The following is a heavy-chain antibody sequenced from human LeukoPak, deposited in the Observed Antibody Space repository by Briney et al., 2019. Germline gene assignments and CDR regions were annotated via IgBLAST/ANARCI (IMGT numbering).Heavy chain of an antibody. CDR2: ISSSSSYI. V-gene: IGHV3-21*01. Sequence: GGSLRLSCAASGFTFSSYEMNWVRQAPGKGLEWVSSISSSSSYIYYADSVKGRFTISRDNAKNSLYLQMNSLRAEDTAVYYCARDKEYYPTLYYFDYWGQGTLVTVSS. CDR3: ARDKEYYPTLYYFDY. CDR1: GFTFSSYE. J-gene: IGHJ4*02. D-gene: IGHD2/OR15-2a*01.